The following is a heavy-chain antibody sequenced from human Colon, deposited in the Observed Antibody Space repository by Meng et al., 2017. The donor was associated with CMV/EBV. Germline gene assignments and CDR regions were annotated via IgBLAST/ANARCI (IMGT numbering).Heavy chain of an antibody. D-gene: IGHD3-10*01. Sequence: LRLSCAASGFTFSSYWMHWVRQVPGKGLVWVSRIKTDGSDRDYADSVKGRFTVSRDNAKNTLYLQMNSLRAEDTAVYYCVRDYYGSLWGQGTLVTVSS. CDR3: VRDYYGSL. V-gene: IGHV3-74*01. J-gene: IGHJ4*02. CDR1: GFTFSSYW. CDR2: IKTDGSDR.